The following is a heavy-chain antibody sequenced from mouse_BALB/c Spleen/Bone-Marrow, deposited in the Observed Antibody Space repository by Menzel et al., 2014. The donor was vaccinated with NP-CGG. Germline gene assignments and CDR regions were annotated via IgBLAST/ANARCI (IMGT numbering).Heavy chain of an antibody. CDR2: IRSKSNNYAT. CDR1: GFTFNTYA. J-gene: IGHJ3*01. D-gene: IGHD4-1*01. Sequence: EVMLVESGGGLVQPKGSLKLSCAASGFTFNTYAMHWVCQAPGKGLEWVARIRSKSNNYATYYADSVKDRFTISRDDSQSMLYLQMNNLKTEDTAMYYCVREVPGTWFAYWDQGTLVTVSA. CDR3: VREVPGTWFAY. V-gene: IGHV10-3*03.